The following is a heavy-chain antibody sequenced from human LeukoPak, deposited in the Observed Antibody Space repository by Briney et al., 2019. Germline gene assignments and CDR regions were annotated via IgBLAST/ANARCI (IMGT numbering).Heavy chain of an antibody. CDR3: ARGSEGYCSGGGCYYGMDV. Sequence: GGSLRLSCAASGFTFSDYWMSWVRQAPGKGPEWVATIKQDGSEEHYVDSVKGRFTISRDNAENSLYLQMNSLRAEDTAVYYCARGSEGYCSGGGCYYGMDVWGQGTTVTVSS. D-gene: IGHD2-15*01. CDR1: GFTFSDYW. J-gene: IGHJ6*01. V-gene: IGHV3-7*01. CDR2: IKQDGSEE.